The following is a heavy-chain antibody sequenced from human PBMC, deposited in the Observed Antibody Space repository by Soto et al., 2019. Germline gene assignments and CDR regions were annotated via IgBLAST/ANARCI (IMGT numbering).Heavy chain of an antibody. D-gene: IGHD2-2*01. CDR2: IKQDGSEK. CDR3: ARGWKDIVVVPAARDSGYDSWYYYYYMDV. Sequence: GGSLRLSCAASGFTFSSYWMSWVRQAPGKGLEWVANIKQDGSEKYYVDSVKGRFTISRDNAKNSLYLQMNGLRAQDTAWYYSARGWKDIVVVPAARDSGYDSWYYYYYMDVWGKGTTVTVSS. J-gene: IGHJ6*03. CDR1: GFTFSSYW. V-gene: IGHV3-7*01.